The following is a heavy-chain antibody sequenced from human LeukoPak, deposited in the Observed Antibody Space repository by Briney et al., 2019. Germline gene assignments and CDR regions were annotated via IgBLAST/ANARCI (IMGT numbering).Heavy chain of an antibody. CDR1: GFTFSDYY. CDR2: ISSSGSTI. D-gene: IGHD6-19*01. Sequence: NPGGSLRLSCAASGFTFSDYYMSWIRQAPGKGLEWGSYISSSGSTIYYAESVKGRFTISRDNANNSLYLQMNSLRAEDTAVYYCARDQIAVAGNAFDIWGQGTMVTVSS. J-gene: IGHJ3*02. V-gene: IGHV3-11*04. CDR3: ARDQIAVAGNAFDI.